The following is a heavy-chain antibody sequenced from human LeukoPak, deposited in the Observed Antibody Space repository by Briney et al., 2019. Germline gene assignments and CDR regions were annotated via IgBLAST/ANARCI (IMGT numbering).Heavy chain of an antibody. CDR3: ASWAGRIAVADYYYMDV. J-gene: IGHJ6*03. D-gene: IGHD6-19*01. CDR1: GYTFTGYY. CDR2: INPNSGGT. V-gene: IGHV1-2*02. Sequence: ASVKVSCKASGYTFTGYYMHWVRQAPGQGLEWMGWINPNSGGTNYAQKFQGRVTMTRDMSITTAYMELSSLRSDDTAVYYCASWAGRIAVADYYYMDVWGKGTTVTISS.